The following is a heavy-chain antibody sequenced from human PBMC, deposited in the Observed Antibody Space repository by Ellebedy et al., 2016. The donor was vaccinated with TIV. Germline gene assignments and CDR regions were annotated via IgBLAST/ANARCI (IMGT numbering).Heavy chain of an antibody. CDR3: ARRGTYGDYAVQVNSWLDR. Sequence: PGGSLRLSCAASGFNFRSYWMTWVRQAPGKGLEWVAKIRPEGDEIYYVESVKGRFTISRDNAKNSLYLQMDSLRAEDTTVYYCARRGTYGDYAVQVNSWLDRWGQGTLVTVSS. V-gene: IGHV3-7*01. D-gene: IGHD4-17*01. CDR2: IRPEGDEI. J-gene: IGHJ5*02. CDR1: GFNFRSYW.